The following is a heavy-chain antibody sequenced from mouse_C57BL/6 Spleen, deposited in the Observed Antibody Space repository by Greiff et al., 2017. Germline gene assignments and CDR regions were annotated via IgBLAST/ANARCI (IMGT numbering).Heavy chain of an antibody. D-gene: IGHD2-5*01. CDR2: IYPGSGNT. V-gene: IGHV1-66*01. CDR1: GYSFTSYY. Sequence: VQLQQSGPELVKPGASVKISCKASGYSFTSYYIHWVKQRPGQGLEWIGWIYPGSGNTKYNEKFKGKATLTADTSSSTSYMQLSSLTSEDSAVYYCARGTIVTPYFDYWGQGTTLTVSS. J-gene: IGHJ2*01. CDR3: ARGTIVTPYFDY.